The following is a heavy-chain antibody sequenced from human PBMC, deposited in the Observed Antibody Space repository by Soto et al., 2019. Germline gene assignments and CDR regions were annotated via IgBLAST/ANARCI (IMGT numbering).Heavy chain of an antibody. CDR1: GGTFSSYA. J-gene: IGHJ6*02. CDR2: IIPIFGTA. CDR3: AIDMSITARPGYYYGLDV. Sequence: QVQLVQSGAEVKKPGSSVKVSCKASGGTFSSYAISWVRQAPGQGLGWMGGIIPIFGTANYAQKFQGRVTITADKSTSTAYMELSSLRSEDTAVYYCAIDMSITARPGYYYGLDVWGQGTTVTVSS. D-gene: IGHD6-6*01. V-gene: IGHV1-69*06.